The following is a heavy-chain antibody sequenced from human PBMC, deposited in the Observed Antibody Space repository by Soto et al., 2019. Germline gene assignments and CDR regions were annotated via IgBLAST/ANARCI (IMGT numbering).Heavy chain of an antibody. J-gene: IGHJ4*02. V-gene: IGHV3-23*01. CDR3: AKINGDYDFDY. D-gene: IGHD4-17*01. Sequence: GRSLRLPRAASGFTFSGYAVSWVRQAPGKGLEWVSAISGSGGSTYYADSVKGRFTISRDNSKNTLYLQMNSLRAEDTAVYYCAKINGDYDFDYWGQGTLVTVSS. CDR2: ISGSGGST. CDR1: GFTFSGYA.